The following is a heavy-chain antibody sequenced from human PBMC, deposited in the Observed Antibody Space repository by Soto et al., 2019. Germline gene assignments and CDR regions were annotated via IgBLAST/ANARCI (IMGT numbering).Heavy chain of an antibody. J-gene: IGHJ4*02. CDR3: ARRYCSSTSCYASYFDF. CDR1: GGSISSSRYY. CDR2: MSYSGNT. D-gene: IGHD2-2*01. Sequence: SETLSLTCSVSGGSISSSRYYWGWIRQPPGKGLEWIGSMSYSGNTYYQSSLKSRATISVDTSKNQFSLKLGSVTAADTAVYYCARRYCSSTSCYASYFDFWGQGTLVTVSS. V-gene: IGHV4-39*01.